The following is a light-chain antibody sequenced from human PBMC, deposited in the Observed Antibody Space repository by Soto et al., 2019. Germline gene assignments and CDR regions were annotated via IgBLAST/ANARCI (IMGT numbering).Light chain of an antibody. CDR1: QSVTSNY. V-gene: IGKV3-20*01. Sequence: EIVLTQSPATLSLSPGEGATLSCRASQSVTSNYLAWYQQKPGQARRLLIFGASSRATGIPDKFSGSGSGTDFTLTISRLEPDDFAVYYCQHYGSPSWTFGQGTKVEIK. CDR3: QHYGSPSWT. J-gene: IGKJ1*01. CDR2: GAS.